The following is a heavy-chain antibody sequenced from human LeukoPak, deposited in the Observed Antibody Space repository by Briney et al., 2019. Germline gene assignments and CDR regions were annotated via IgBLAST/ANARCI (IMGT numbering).Heavy chain of an antibody. CDR3: ARWGRDLDAFDI. J-gene: IGHJ3*02. CDR2: ISNNGGSS. Sequence: GGSLRLSCSASGFTFSAYAMYWVRQAPGKGLEYVSGISNNGGSSFYADSVKGRFTISRDNSKNTLYLQMNSLRAEDTAVYYCARWGRDLDAFDIWGQGTMVTVSS. CDR1: GFTFSAYA. V-gene: IGHV3-64*04. D-gene: IGHD3-16*01.